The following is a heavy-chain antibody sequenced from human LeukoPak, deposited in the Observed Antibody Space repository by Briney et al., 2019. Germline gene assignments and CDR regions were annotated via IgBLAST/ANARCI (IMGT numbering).Heavy chain of an antibody. Sequence: GASVKVSCKASGYTFTSYGISWVRQAPGQGLEWMGWISAYNGNTNYAQKFQGRATMTTDTSTSTAYMDLRSLRSDDTAVYYCARSQPYCGGDCYPDYWGQGTLVTVSS. CDR3: ARSQPYCGGDCYPDY. J-gene: IGHJ4*02. D-gene: IGHD2-21*02. CDR1: GYTFTSYG. CDR2: ISAYNGNT. V-gene: IGHV1-18*01.